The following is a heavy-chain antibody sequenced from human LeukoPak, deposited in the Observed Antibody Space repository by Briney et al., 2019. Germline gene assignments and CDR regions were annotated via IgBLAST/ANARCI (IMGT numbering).Heavy chain of an antibody. D-gene: IGHD6-13*01. J-gene: IGHJ1*01. CDR2: ISVGQNYI. CDR3: AREPPGGYSSSWYLTSYFHH. V-gene: IGHV3-21*01. Sequence: PGGSLRLSCAASGFSFSNFSMNWVRQGPGQGLEWVSSISVGQNYIFYADSVKGRFTISRDNANKALYLQMDSLRDDDTAVYFCAREPPGGYSSSWYLTSYFHHWGQGTLVTVSS. CDR1: GFSFSNFS.